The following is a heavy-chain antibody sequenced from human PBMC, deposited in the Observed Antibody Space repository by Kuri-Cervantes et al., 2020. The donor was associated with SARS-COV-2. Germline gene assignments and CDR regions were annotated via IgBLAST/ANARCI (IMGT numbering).Heavy chain of an antibody. CDR3: ARRWDGRLWSGAGNYFDY. CDR2: IYYSGST. Sequence: GSLRLSCAASGFTFSSYAMSWVRQAPGKGLEWIGSIYYSGSTYYNPSLKSRVTISVDTSKNQFSLKLSSVTAADTAVYYCARRWDGRLWSGAGNYFDYWGQGTLVTVSS. D-gene: IGHD3-10*01. V-gene: IGHV4-38-2*01. CDR1: GFTFSSYA. J-gene: IGHJ4*02.